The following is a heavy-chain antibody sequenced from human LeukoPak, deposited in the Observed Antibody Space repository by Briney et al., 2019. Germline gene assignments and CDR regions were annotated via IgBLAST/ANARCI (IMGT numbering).Heavy chain of an antibody. J-gene: IGHJ4*02. CDR3: ARGNIAAAGSFDY. Sequence: ASVKVSCKASGYTFTGYYMHWVRQAPGQGLEWMGWINPNSGGTNYAQKFQGWVTMTRDTSISTAYMELSRLRSDDTAVYYCARGNIAAAGSFDYWGQGTLVTVSS. D-gene: IGHD6-13*01. V-gene: IGHV1-2*04. CDR1: GYTFTGYY. CDR2: INPNSGGT.